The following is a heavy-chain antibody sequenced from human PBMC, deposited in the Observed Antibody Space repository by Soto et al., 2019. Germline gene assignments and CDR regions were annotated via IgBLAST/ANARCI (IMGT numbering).Heavy chain of an antibody. CDR3: ARRHTAMVTADAFDI. V-gene: IGHV4-34*01. D-gene: IGHD5-18*01. CDR2: INHSGST. Sequence: SETLSLTCAVYGGSFSGYYWSWIRQPPGKGLEWIGEINHSGSTNYNPSLKSRVTISVDTSKNQFSLKLSSVTAADTAVYYCARRHTAMVTADAFDIWGQGTMVTVSS. CDR1: GGSFSGYY. J-gene: IGHJ3*02.